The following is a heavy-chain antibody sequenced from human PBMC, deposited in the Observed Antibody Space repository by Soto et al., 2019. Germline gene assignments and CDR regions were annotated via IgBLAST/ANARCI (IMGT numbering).Heavy chain of an antibody. CDR1: GFTFRNYA. CDR3: TRDPFYTVPVAGEEVASDI. J-gene: IGHJ3*02. D-gene: IGHD6-19*01. V-gene: IGHV3-30-3*01. Sequence: PGGSLRLSCAAPGFTFRNYAMNWVRQAPGKGLEWVAVTSYDGTNKYYADSVKGRFTISRDNSRNTLYLQMNSLRTEDTAVYYCTRDPFYTVPVAGEEVASDIWGQGTMVTVSS. CDR2: TSYDGTNK.